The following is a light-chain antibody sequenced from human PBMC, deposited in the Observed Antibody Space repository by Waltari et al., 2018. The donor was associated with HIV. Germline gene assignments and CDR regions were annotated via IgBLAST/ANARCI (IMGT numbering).Light chain of an antibody. CDR3: QVWDNNSEHPGVV. J-gene: IGLJ2*01. CDR2: YDR. V-gene: IGLV3-21*04. Sequence: SYVLTQPPSVSVAPGKTASLTRGVTNIERIIVIWYQQKPVQAPVLVIYYDRDRPSGIPERFSGSNSGNTATLTISRVEAGDEADYYCQVWDNNSEHPGVVFGGGTKLIVL. CDR1: NIERII.